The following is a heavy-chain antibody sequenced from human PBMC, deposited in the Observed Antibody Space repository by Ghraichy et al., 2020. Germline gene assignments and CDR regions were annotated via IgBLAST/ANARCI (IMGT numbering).Heavy chain of an antibody. V-gene: IGHV1-2*02. J-gene: IGHJ4*02. CDR3: ARETAVAGTGFDY. CDR1: GYTFTGYY. D-gene: IGHD6-19*01. Sequence: ASVKVSCKASGYTFTGYYMHWVRQAPGQGLGWMGWINPNSGGTNYAQKFQGRVTMTRDTSISTAYMELSRLRSDDTAVYYCARETAVAGTGFDYWGQGTLVTVSS. CDR2: INPNSGGT.